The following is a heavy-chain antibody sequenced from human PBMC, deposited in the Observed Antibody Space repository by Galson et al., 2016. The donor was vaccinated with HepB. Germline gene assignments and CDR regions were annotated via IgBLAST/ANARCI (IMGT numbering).Heavy chain of an antibody. Sequence: SLRLSCAASGFTFSNYMMHWVRQPPGKGLEWVANIQPAGGETYYVGSVEGRFTITRDNTKNSLFLHLRGLRAEDTAMYYCVRDDDSWRHWGQGTQVAVSS. CDR1: GFTFSNYM. J-gene: IGHJ4*02. CDR2: IQPAGGET. D-gene: IGHD3-16*01. CDR3: VRDDDSWRH. V-gene: IGHV3-7*03.